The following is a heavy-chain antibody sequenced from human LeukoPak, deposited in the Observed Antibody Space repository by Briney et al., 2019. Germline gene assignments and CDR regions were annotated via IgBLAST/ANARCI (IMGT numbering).Heavy chain of an antibody. J-gene: IGHJ5*02. D-gene: IGHD2-2*01. V-gene: IGHV4-61*01. CDR2: IHNSGST. CDR3: ARGGASSIPFDP. Sequence: PSETLSLTCTVSGGSVSSGSYYWSWIRQPPGKGLEWIGFIHNSGSTKYNPSLMSRVTISVDTSKNQFSLKLSSATAAETAVYCCARGGASSIPFDPWGQGTLVTVSS. CDR1: GGSVSSGSYY.